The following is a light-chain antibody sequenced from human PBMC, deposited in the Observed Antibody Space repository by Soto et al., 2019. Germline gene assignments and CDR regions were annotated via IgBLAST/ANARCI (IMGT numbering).Light chain of an antibody. Sequence: QSVLTQPASVSGSPGQSITISCTGTSSDVGGYNYDSWCQQHPGKAPKLMIYEVSSRPSGISNRFSDSKSGNTASLTISGLQAEDEADYYCSSYTSSNFWVFCEGTKVTVL. CDR1: SSDVGGYNY. CDR3: SSYTSSNFWV. J-gene: IGLJ3*02. CDR2: EVS. V-gene: IGLV2-14*01.